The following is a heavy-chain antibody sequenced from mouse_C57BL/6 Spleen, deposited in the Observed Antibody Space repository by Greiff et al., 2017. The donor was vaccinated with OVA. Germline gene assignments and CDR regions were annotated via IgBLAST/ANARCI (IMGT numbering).Heavy chain of an antibody. CDR1: GYSITSGYY. Sequence: EVQLVESGPGLVKPSQSLSLTCSVTGYSITSGYYWNWIRQFPGNKLEWMGYISYDGSNNYNPSLKNRISITRDTSKNQFFLKLNSVTTEDTATYYCARGGYYYGSSYWYFDVWGTGTTVTVSS. V-gene: IGHV3-6*01. CDR2: ISYDGSN. CDR3: ARGGYYYGSSYWYFDV. D-gene: IGHD1-1*01. J-gene: IGHJ1*03.